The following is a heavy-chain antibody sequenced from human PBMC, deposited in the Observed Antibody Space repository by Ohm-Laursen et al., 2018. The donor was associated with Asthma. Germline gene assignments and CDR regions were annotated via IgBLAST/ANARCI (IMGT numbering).Heavy chain of an antibody. D-gene: IGHD3-3*01. CDR3: ARDVMEWYLPAFDY. Sequence: SLRLSCTASGFTFRSYAMHWVRQAPGKGLEWVAVGGSYYDGGLKYYADSVNGRFTVSRDDSKNTLYLQMNSLRPDDTAVYYCARDVMEWYLPAFDYWGQGTLVSVSS. CDR2: GGSYYDGGLK. CDR1: GFTFRSYA. J-gene: IGHJ4*02. V-gene: IGHV3-30-3*01.